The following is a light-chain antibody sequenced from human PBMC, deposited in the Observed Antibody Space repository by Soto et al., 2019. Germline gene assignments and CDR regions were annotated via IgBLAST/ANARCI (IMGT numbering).Light chain of an antibody. J-gene: IGKJ1*01. CDR1: QSVSSSY. V-gene: IGKV3-20*01. CDR3: QQYGSSWT. CDR2: GAS. Sequence: EIVLTQSPGTLSLSPGERATLSCRASQSVSSSYLALYQQKPGQAPMLLIYGASSRATGIPDRFSGSGSGTDFTLTISRLEPEDFAVYYCQQYGSSWTFGQGTKVEIK.